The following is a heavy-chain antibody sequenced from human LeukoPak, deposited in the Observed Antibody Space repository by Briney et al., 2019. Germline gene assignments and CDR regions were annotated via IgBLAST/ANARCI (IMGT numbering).Heavy chain of an antibody. CDR2: ISYSGST. Sequence: SSETLSLTCTVSGGSISSSSYYWGWIRQPPGKGLEWIGSISYSGSTHYNPSLKSRVTISVDTSKNQFSLRLSSVTAADTAVYYCARDLYSSRTKDAFVIWGQGTMLTISS. CDR3: ARDLYSSRTKDAFVI. CDR1: GGSISSSSYY. J-gene: IGHJ3*02. D-gene: IGHD6-13*01. V-gene: IGHV4-39*07.